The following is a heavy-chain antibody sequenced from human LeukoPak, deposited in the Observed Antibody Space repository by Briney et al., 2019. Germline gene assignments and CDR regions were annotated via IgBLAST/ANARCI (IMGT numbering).Heavy chain of an antibody. D-gene: IGHD3-3*01. CDR1: GYSFTSYW. CDR2: IYPGDSDT. J-gene: IGHJ6*03. Sequence: GESLKISCKGSGYSFTSYWIGWVRQMPGKGLEWMGIIYPGDSDTRYSPSFQGQVTISADKSISTAYLQWSSLKASDTAMYYCARPSFRSGYYYYMDVWGKGTTVTVSS. CDR3: ARPSFRSGYYYYMDV. V-gene: IGHV5-51*01.